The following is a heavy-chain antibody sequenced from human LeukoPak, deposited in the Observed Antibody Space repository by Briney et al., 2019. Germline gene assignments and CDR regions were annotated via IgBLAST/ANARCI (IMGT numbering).Heavy chain of an antibody. Sequence: GGSLTLSCAASGFTFDDYAMRWVGQAPGKVLEWVSGVNWNGGSTGYADSVKGRFTISRDNAKNSLYLQMNSLRAEGTALYYCARDSYYDSSGYYPTHMDVWGKGTTVTVSS. V-gene: IGHV3-20*04. CDR3: ARDSYYDSSGYYPTHMDV. CDR1: GFTFDDYA. D-gene: IGHD3-22*01. J-gene: IGHJ6*03. CDR2: VNWNGGST.